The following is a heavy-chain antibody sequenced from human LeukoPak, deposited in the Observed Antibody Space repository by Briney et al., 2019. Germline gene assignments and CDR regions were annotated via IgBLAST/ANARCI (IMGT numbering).Heavy chain of an antibody. CDR3: ARIFRRTYDY. Sequence: SETLSLTCAVYGGSFSGYYWSWIRQPPGKGLEWIGEINHSGSTNYNPSLKSRVTISVDTYKNQFPLKLSSVTAADTAVYYCARIFRRTYDYWGQGTLVTVSS. CDR1: GGSFSGYY. CDR2: INHSGST. V-gene: IGHV4-34*01. J-gene: IGHJ4*02.